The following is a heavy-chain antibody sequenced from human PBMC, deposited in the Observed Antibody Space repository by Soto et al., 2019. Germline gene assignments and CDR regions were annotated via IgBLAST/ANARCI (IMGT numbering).Heavy chain of an antibody. CDR1: GGTFSSYA. Sequence: QVQLVQSGAEVKKPGSSVKVSCKASGGTFSSYAISWVRQAPGQGLEWMGGIIPIFGTANYAQKFQGRVTITADESTSTAYMELSSLRSEDTAVYYCARDLLRATLMTQRTYGMDVWGQGTTVTVSS. CDR3: ARDLLRATLMTQRTYGMDV. CDR2: IIPIFGTA. V-gene: IGHV1-69*12. D-gene: IGHD3-10*01. J-gene: IGHJ6*02.